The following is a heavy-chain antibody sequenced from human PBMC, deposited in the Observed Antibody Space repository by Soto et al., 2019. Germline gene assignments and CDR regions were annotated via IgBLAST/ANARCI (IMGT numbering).Heavy chain of an antibody. V-gene: IGHV4-59*01. CDR2: IYYSGST. Sequence: SETLSLTCTVSGGSISSYYWSWIRQPPGQGLEWIGYIYYSGSTNYNPYLKSRITISVDTSKNLFSLKLSSVTAADTAVYYCARSLVVPAAMWGRYNWFDPWGQGTLVTVS. CDR3: ARSLVVPAAMWGRYNWFDP. J-gene: IGHJ5*02. CDR1: GGSISSYY. D-gene: IGHD2-2*01.